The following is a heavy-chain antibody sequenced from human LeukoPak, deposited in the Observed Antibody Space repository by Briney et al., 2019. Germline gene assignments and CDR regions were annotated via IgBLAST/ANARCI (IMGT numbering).Heavy chain of an antibody. CDR2: IYHSGST. Sequence: KAPETLCLTCAVSGGSPSGGFLWSWIRQPLGKGLEWIGFIYHSGSTYYNPSLKSRVTISIDTSKNQVSLNLTSVTAADTAMYFCARGVYSGLGASGQGIVIIVSS. V-gene: IGHV4-30-2*01. CDR3: ARGVYSGLGA. CDR1: GGSPSGGFL. J-gene: IGHJ5*02. D-gene: IGHD4-23*01.